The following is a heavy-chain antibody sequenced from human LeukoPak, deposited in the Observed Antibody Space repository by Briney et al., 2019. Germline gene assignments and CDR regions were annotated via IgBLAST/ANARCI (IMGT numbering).Heavy chain of an antibody. Sequence: SETLSLTCTVSGYSISSGYYWGWIRQPPGKGLEWIGSIYHGGSTYYNPSLKSRVTISVDTSKNQFSLKLSSVTAADTAVYYCARDIVLMVYAIRSSYFDYWGQGTLVTVSS. D-gene: IGHD2-8*01. CDR1: GYSISSGYY. CDR2: IYHGGST. V-gene: IGHV4-38-2*02. CDR3: ARDIVLMVYAIRSSYFDY. J-gene: IGHJ4*02.